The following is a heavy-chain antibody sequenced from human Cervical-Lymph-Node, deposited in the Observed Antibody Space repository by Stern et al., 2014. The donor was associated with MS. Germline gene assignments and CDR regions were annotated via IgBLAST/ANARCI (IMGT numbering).Heavy chain of an antibody. D-gene: IGHD1-7*01. CDR2: MNPNSGNT. V-gene: IGHV1-8*02. CDR3: ARAIRYQLLSEY. CDR1: GYTFSNYD. Sequence: QLVQSGAEVKSPGASVKVSCRASGYTFSNYDITWVRQAPGQGPEWMGWMNPNSGNTGYARQFRGRVTMTSDSSTTTAYMELSGLRSEDTAVYYCARAIRYQLLSEYWGQGTLVTVSS. J-gene: IGHJ4*02.